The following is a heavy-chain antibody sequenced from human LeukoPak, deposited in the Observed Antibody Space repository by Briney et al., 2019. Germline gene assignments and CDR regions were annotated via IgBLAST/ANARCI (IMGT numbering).Heavy chain of an antibody. CDR3: ARQQGLQNLNFDY. J-gene: IGHJ4*02. CDR1: GYTFTTYY. V-gene: IGHV1-46*01. D-gene: IGHD4-11*01. CDR2: INPIGGTT. Sequence: ASVKVSCKASGYTFTTYYIHWVRQAPGQGLEWMGIINPIGGTTDYAQKFQGRVTMTRDTSTSTVYMELSSLRSEDTAVYYCARQQGLQNLNFDYWGQGTLVTVSS.